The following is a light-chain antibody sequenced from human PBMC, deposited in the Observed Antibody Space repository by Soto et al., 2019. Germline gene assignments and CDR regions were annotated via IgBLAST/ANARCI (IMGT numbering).Light chain of an antibody. V-gene: IGLV2-14*01. CDR3: SSYTSSSTSLV. CDR1: SSDVGGYNY. CDR2: DVS. Sequence: QSALTQPASVSGSPGQSITISCTGTSSDVGGYNYVSWYQQHPGKATKLMIYDVSNRPSGVSNRVSGSKSGNTASLTISGLQAEDEADYYCSSYTSSSTSLVFGGGTKLTVL. J-gene: IGLJ2*01.